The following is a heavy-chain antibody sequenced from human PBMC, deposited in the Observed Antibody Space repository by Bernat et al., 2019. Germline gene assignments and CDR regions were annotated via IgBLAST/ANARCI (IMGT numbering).Heavy chain of an antibody. J-gene: IGHJ4*02. CDR2: IYSGGST. CDR3: ASLVVVVAATIDY. Sequence: EVQLVESGGGLIQPGGSLRLSCAASGFTVSSNYMSWVRQAPGKGLEWVSVIYSGGSTYYADSVKGRFTISRDNSKNTLYLQMNSLRAEDTAVYYCASLVVVVAATIDYWGQGTLVTVSS. D-gene: IGHD2-15*01. V-gene: IGHV3-53*01. CDR1: GFTVSSNY.